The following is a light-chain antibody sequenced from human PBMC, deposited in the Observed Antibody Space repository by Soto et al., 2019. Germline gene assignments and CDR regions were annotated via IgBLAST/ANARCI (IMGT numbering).Light chain of an antibody. Sequence: QSVLTQPPSVSGTPGQKVTISCSGSSSNIGNNYVSWYQQLPGTAPKLLIYDNNRRPSGIPDRFSGSKSGTSGTLDITGLQTGDEADYYCATWDGSLPAEVFGGGTKRTVL. CDR1: SSNIGNNY. J-gene: IGLJ2*01. CDR2: DNN. V-gene: IGLV1-51*01. CDR3: ATWDGSLPAEV.